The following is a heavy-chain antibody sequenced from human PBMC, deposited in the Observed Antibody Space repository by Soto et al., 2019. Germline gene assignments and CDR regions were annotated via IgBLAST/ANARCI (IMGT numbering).Heavy chain of an antibody. CDR2: IIPIFGTA. V-gene: IGHV1-69*06. Sequence: QVQLVQSGAEVKKPGSSVKVSCKASGGTFSSYAISWVRQAPGQGLEWMGGIIPIFGTANYAQKFQGRVTVTADKPTSTHYMEMGSLGSEDTAVYYCKREGGFTAMAHLYALRAGMDVWGQETTVTVSS. CDR1: GGTFSSYA. J-gene: IGHJ6*02. D-gene: IGHD5-18*01. CDR3: KREGGFTAMAHLYALRAGMDV.